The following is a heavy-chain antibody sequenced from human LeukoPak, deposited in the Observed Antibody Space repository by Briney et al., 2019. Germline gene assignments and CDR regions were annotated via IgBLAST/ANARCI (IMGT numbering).Heavy chain of an antibody. CDR1: GGSFSGYY. V-gene: IGHV4-34*01. J-gene: IGHJ6*02. Sequence: PSETLSLTCAVYGGSFSGYYWSWIRQPPGKGLEWIGEINHSGSTNYNPSLKSRVTISVDTSKNQFSLKLSSVTAADTAVYYCARVGTITIFGVVIPDYYYYYGMDVWGQGTTVTVSS. CDR2: INHSGST. CDR3: ARVGTITIFGVVIPDYYYYYGMDV. D-gene: IGHD3-3*01.